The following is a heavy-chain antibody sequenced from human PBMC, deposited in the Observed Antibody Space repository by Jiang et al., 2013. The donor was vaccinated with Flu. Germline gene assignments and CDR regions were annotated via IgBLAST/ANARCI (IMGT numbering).Heavy chain of an antibody. CDR1: GYTFTTYT. D-gene: IGHD7-27*01. Sequence: GAEVKKPGASVKVSCKASGYTFTTYTISWVRQAPGQGLEWMGWISAYNGNTNYAQNLQGRVTMTTDTSTSTAYMELRSLRSDDTAVYYCARVKRSGPTDLYYYYGMDVWGQGTTVTVSS. CDR3: ARVKRSGPTDLYYYYGMDV. J-gene: IGHJ6*02. V-gene: IGHV1-18*01. CDR2: ISAYNGNT.